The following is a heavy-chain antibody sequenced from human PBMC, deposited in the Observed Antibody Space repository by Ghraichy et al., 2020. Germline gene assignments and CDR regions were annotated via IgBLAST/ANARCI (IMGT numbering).Heavy chain of an antibody. CDR2: ISSNGGST. Sequence: GGSLRLSCAASGFTFSSYAMHWVRQAPGKGLEYVSAISSNGGSTYYANSVKGRFTISRDNSKNTLYLQMGSLRAEDMAVYYCARDHARWELPEGPDYWGQGTLVTVSS. CDR1: GFTFSSYA. J-gene: IGHJ4*02. V-gene: IGHV3-64*01. CDR3: ARDHARWELPEGPDY. D-gene: IGHD1-26*01.